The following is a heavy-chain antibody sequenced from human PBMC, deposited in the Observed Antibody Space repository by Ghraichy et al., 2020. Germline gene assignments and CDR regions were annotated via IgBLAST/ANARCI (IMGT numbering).Heavy chain of an antibody. D-gene: IGHD1-14*01. V-gene: IGHV3-23*01. CDR3: AKDPDAEGLAYYFDY. J-gene: IGHJ4*02. Sequence: GGSLRLSCAASGFTFSSYAMSWVRQAPGKGLEWVSAISGSGGSTYYADSVKGRFTISRDNSKNTLYLQMNSLRAEDTAVYYCAKDPDAEGLAYYFDYWGQGTLVTVSS. CDR2: ISGSGGST. CDR1: GFTFSSYA.